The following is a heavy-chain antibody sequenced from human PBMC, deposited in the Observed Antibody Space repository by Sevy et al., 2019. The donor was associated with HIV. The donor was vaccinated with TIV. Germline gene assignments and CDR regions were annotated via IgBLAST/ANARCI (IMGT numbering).Heavy chain of an antibody. CDR1: GGSIGGYY. Sequence: SETLSLICTVSGGSIGGYYWSWIRQPAGKRLEWIGHIYTNGGSSYNPSLKSRVTMSTDTSKNQFSLKLTSVTAAETAIYYCARDYYDNSDSIGGYYSDSWGHGTLVTVSS. CDR2: IYTNGGS. D-gene: IGHD3-22*01. V-gene: IGHV4-4*07. J-gene: IGHJ4*01. CDR3: ARDYYDNSDSIGGYYSDS.